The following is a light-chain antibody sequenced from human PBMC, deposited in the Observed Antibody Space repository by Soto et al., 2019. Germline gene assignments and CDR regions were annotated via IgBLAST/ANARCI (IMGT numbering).Light chain of an antibody. CDR1: SSKIGAGYY. CDR3: QSYDSSLSGWV. Sequence: QSVLTQPPSVSVAPGQRVTISCTGSSSKIGAGYYVHWYQQLPGTAPKLLIYGNSNRPSGVPDRFSGSKTGTSASLAITGLQAEDEADYYCQSYDSSLSGWVFGGGTKLTVL. V-gene: IGLV1-40*01. J-gene: IGLJ3*02. CDR2: GNS.